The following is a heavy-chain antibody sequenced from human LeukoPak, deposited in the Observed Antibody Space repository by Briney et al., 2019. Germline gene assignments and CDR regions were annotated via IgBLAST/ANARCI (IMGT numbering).Heavy chain of an antibody. CDR3: ARAGGRSWFDP. Sequence: ASVTVSCKASGYTFTDYYMHWVRQAPGQGLEWMGWINPNSGGTNYAQKFQGRVTMTTDTSMSTAYMELSRLTSDDTAVYYCARAGGRSWFDPWGQGTLVTVSS. V-gene: IGHV1-2*02. J-gene: IGHJ5*02. CDR2: INPNSGGT. CDR1: GYTFTDYY.